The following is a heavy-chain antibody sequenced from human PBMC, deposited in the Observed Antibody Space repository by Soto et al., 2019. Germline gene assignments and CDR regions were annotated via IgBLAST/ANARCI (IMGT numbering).Heavy chain of an antibody. CDR3: ARXSVGPPGGGSWIMPFDY. Sequence: SETLSLTCTVSGGSISNYYWSWIRQPAGKGLEWIGRIYTGGSTNYNPSLKSRVTMSTDTSKNQFSLRLTSVTAADTAVYYCARXSVGPPGGGSWIMPFDYWGQGALVTVPS. D-gene: IGHD2-15*01. V-gene: IGHV4-4*07. J-gene: IGHJ4*02. CDR1: GGSISNYY. CDR2: IYTGGST.